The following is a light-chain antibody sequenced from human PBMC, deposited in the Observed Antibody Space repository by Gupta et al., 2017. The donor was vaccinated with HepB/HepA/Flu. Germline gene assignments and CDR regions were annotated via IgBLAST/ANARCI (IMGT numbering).Light chain of an antibody. CDR1: QSVNYNL. CDR3: QKYGSSPWT. J-gene: IGKJ1*01. Sequence: VLWTQSPGTLSLSPGERPTLSCRVSQSVNYNLLAWYQQKPLQPPSPHLSQISRRATGVADRFSGGGSGTDFTLIISRLEPEEFAVYYCQKYGSSPWTFGQGTKVEVK. CDR2: QIS. V-gene: IGKV3-20*01.